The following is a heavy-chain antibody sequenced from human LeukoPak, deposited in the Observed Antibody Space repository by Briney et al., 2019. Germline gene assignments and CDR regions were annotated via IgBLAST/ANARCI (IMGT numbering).Heavy chain of an antibody. V-gene: IGHV1-69*04. J-gene: IGHJ4*02. Sequence: SVMVACKASGVTISNYGISWVRHAPGQGLESMVRIIPYLYTRNYAQKFHGRVTITAAKSTGTAYMELSSLTSEDTAVYYCARPAENDYVWGTYFRDWGQGTLVTVSS. CDR2: IIPYLYTR. CDR1: GVTISNYG. D-gene: IGHD3-16*01. CDR3: ARPAENDYVWGTYFRD.